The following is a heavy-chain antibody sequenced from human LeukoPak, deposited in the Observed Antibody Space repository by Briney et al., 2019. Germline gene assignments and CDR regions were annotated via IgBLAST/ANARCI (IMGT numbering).Heavy chain of an antibody. Sequence: PGGSLRLSCAASGFTFSGYNMNWVRQAPGKGLEWVSYISSGSSTIYYADSVKGRFTISRDNAKNSLYLQMNSLRDEDTAVYYCARSGSGLDKLLDYWGQGTLVTVSS. J-gene: IGHJ4*02. CDR3: ARSGSGLDKLLDY. V-gene: IGHV3-48*02. CDR1: GFTFSGYN. CDR2: ISSGSSTI. D-gene: IGHD3/OR15-3a*01.